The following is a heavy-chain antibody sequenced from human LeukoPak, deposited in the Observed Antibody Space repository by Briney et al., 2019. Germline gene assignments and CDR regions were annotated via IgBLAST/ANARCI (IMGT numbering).Heavy chain of an antibody. D-gene: IGHD3-22*01. CDR1: GFTFSSYG. CDR2: IWYDGSNK. Sequence: GGSLRLSCAASGFTFSSYGMHWVRQAPGKGLEWVAVIWYDGSNKYYADSVKGRFTISRDNSKNTLYLQMNSLRAEDTAVYYCAKDPGFGYSPADYWGQGTLVTVSS. J-gene: IGHJ4*02. CDR3: AKDPGFGYSPADY. V-gene: IGHV3-33*06.